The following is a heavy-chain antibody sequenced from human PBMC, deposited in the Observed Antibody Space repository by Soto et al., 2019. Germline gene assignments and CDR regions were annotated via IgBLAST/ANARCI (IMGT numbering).Heavy chain of an antibody. CDR3: ARFSGSYLRD. CDR2: MYYSGST. CDR1: GGSISSGGYY. J-gene: IGHJ4*02. V-gene: IGHV4-31*03. D-gene: IGHD1-26*01. Sequence: QVQLQESGPGLVKPSQALSLTCTVSGGSISSGGYYWSWVRQHPGKGLEWIAYMYYSGSTYYNPSLKSRVSVSVDTSKNQFSLKLSSVTAADTAVYYCARFSGSYLRDWGQRTLVTVSS.